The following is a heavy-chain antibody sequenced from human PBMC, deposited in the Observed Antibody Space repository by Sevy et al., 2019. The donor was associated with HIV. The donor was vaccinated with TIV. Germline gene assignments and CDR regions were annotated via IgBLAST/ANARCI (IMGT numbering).Heavy chain of an antibody. CDR2: ISVGVHVT. CDR3: AKAISADPVLYYFDY. D-gene: IGHD3-9*01. CDR1: GFTFSSYA. J-gene: IGHJ4*02. Sequence: GGSLRLSCAASGFTFSSYAMNWVRQAPGKGLELVSAISVGVHVTKYADSVKGRFTISRDNSRNILYLQMNSLRAEDTAVYYCAKAISADPVLYYFDYWGQGTLVTVSS. V-gene: IGHV3-23*01.